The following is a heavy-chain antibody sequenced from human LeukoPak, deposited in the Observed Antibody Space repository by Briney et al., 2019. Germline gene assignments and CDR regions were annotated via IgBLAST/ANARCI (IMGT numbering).Heavy chain of an antibody. Sequence: GGSLRLSCLASGFSFNSYTMNWVREAPGKGLEWVSTISPVSSYTWYAGSVKGRFTISRDNPKNSLYLQMDSLRAEATAVYYCVRDVSRRIGMDVWGQGTTVTVSS. J-gene: IGHJ6*02. V-gene: IGHV3-21*01. CDR2: ISPVSSYT. D-gene: IGHD2/OR15-2a*01. CDR3: VRDVSRRIGMDV. CDR1: GFSFNSYT.